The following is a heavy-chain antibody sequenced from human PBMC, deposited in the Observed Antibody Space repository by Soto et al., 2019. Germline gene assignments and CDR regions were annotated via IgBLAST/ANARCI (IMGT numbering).Heavy chain of an antibody. D-gene: IGHD2-15*01. CDR1: GFIFSNYV. J-gene: IGHJ4*02. V-gene: IGHV3-23*01. CDR3: AKTPLRVGPIDY. CDR2: ISGRGDNT. Sequence: DVQLLDSGGGLVQPGGSLRLSCAASGFIFSNYVMSWVRQTPGKGLEWVSGISGRGDNTYYADSVKGRFTVSRDNSKNTLYLQMDSLRAEDTAVYYCAKTPLRVGPIDYCGQGTLVTVSS.